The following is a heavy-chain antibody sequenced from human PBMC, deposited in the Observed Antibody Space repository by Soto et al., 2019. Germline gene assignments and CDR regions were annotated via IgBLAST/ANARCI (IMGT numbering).Heavy chain of an antibody. CDR2: ISYDGNKE. CDR3: AKETATSVDYYYFYGLDV. D-gene: IGHD1-1*01. CDR1: GFIFGTYG. V-gene: IGHV3-30*18. J-gene: IGHJ6*02. Sequence: QVQLVESGGGEVQPGRSLRLSCSASGFIFGTYGMDWVRQAPGKGLEWVALISYDGNKEFYADSVKGRFTISRDNSRNTLYLHMNSLKPEDTAMYYCAKETATSVDYYYFYGLDVWGPGTTVSVSS.